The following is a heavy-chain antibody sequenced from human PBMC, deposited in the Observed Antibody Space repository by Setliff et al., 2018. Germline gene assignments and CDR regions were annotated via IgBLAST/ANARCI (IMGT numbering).Heavy chain of an antibody. V-gene: IGHV3-48*03. CDR1: GFPLYTYD. CDR3: SKGTEAVAGTELDY. CDR2: ISHGGATK. Sequence: GGSLRLSCETSGFPLYTYDMNWVRQAPGKALEWISFISHGGATKYYADSVKGRFTISRDNPKSSLYLQMDSLKFEDTAFYYCSKGTEAVAGTELDYWGQGTLVTVSS. D-gene: IGHD6-19*01. J-gene: IGHJ4*02.